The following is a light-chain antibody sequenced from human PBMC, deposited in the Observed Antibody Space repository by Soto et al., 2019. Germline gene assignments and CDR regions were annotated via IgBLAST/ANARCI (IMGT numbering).Light chain of an antibody. CDR2: NAS. CDR1: QSLSTW. J-gene: IGKJ2*01. CDR3: QQYNSYT. Sequence: DIQMTQSPSTLSASVGDRVTITCRASQSLSTWLAWYQQRPGKAPKLLIYNASSLESGVPSRFSGSGSGTEFTLTISSLQPDDLATYHCQQYNSYTFGQGTKLEIK. V-gene: IGKV1-5*01.